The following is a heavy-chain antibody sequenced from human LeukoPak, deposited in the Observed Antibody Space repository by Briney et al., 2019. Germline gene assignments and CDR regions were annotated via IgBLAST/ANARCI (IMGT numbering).Heavy chain of an antibody. CDR2: INPNSGGT. CDR3: ARDVHIVVPAAPDY. J-gene: IGHJ4*02. Sequence: ASMKVSCKTSGYTFTRYHMHWVRQAPGQRLEWMGGINPNSGGTNYAQKFQGRVTMTRDTSISTAYMELSSLRSDDTAVYYCARDVHIVVPAAPDYWGQGTLVTVSS. V-gene: IGHV1-2*02. CDR1: GYTFTRYH. D-gene: IGHD2-2*01.